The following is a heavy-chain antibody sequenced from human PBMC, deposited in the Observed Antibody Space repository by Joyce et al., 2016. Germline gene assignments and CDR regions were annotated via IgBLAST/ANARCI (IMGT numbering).Heavy chain of an antibody. Sequence: QEQLEESGGGVVQPGTSLRFSCTASGSIFSGYAMNWVRQAPGKGLEWVAIISYDGPNKFYADSVRGRFTISRDNYKNTLFLQMNSLTIEDACVYYCARRSGIPAGRRPGAFDMWGQGTVVTVSS. CDR3: ARRSGIPAGRRPGAFDM. D-gene: IGHD6-13*01. J-gene: IGHJ3*02. CDR2: ISYDGPNK. V-gene: IGHV3-30*04. CDR1: GSIFSGYA.